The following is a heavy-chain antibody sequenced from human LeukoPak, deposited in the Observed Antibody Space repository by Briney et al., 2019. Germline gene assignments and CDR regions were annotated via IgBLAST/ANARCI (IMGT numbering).Heavy chain of an antibody. CDR3: ARGQSRMGADY. D-gene: IGHD1-26*01. CDR1: GFTVSNTY. J-gene: IGHJ4*02. Sequence: GGSLRLSCAASGFTVSNTYMSWVRQAPGKGLEWVSILYSGGSTYYADSVKGRFTISRDNSKNTLYLQMNSLRAEDTAVYYCARGQSRMGADYWGQGTLVTVSS. CDR2: LYSGGST. V-gene: IGHV3-66*02.